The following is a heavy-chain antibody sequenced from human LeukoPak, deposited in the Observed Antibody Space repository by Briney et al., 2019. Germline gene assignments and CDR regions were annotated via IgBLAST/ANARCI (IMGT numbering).Heavy chain of an antibody. Sequence: GGSLRLSCAASGFTFDDYAMHWVRQVPGKGLEWVSGISWNSGSIGYADSVKGRFTISRDNAKNSLYLQMNSLRAEDMALYYCVKDGCGGDCYFDYWGQGTLVTVSS. V-gene: IGHV3-9*03. CDR3: VKDGCGGDCYFDY. J-gene: IGHJ4*02. CDR2: ISWNSGSI. D-gene: IGHD2-21*01. CDR1: GFTFDDYA.